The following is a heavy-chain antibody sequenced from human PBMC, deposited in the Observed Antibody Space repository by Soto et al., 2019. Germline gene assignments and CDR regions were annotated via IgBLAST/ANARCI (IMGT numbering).Heavy chain of an antibody. CDR1: GFTFSSYA. J-gene: IGHJ6*02. Sequence: GGSLRLSCAASGFTFSSYAMSWVRQAPGKGLEWVSAISGSGGNTYYADSVKGRFTISRDNSKNTLYLQMNSLRAEDTAVYYCAKSGTTHLYYYYYYGMDVWGQGTTVTVSS. V-gene: IGHV3-23*01. CDR2: ISGSGGNT. CDR3: AKSGTTHLYYYYYYGMDV. D-gene: IGHD1-7*01.